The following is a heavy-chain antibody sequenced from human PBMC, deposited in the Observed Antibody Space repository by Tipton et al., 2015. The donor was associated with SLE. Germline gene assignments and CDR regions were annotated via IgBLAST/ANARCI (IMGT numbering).Heavy chain of an antibody. V-gene: IGHV3-23*01. Sequence: SLRLSCTAAGFSFSHYAMNWVRQSPGKGLEWVSGISGGGGTPYYADSVKGRFTISRDNSKNTVYMIMNSLRAEDTAVYYCAKERITLDSWGQGTLVTVSS. CDR3: AKERITLDS. CDR1: GFSFSHYA. CDR2: ISGGGGTP. J-gene: IGHJ4*02. D-gene: IGHD3-10*01.